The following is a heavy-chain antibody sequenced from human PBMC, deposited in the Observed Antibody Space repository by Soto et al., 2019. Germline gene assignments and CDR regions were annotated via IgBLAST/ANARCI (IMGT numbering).Heavy chain of an antibody. V-gene: IGHV4-59*01. CDR1: GGSISSYY. J-gene: IGHJ4*02. CDR2: IYYSGST. CDR3: ARYTARGGFDY. D-gene: IGHD5-18*01. Sequence: SETLSLTCTVSGGSISSYYWSWIRQPPGKGLEWIEYIYYSGSTNYNPSLKSRVTISVDTSKNQFSLKLSSVTAADTAVYYCARYTARGGFDYWGQGTLVTVSS.